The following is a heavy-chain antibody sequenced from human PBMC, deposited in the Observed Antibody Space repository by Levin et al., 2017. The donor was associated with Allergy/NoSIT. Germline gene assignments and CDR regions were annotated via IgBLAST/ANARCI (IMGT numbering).Heavy chain of an antibody. V-gene: IGHV4-61*02. Sequence: KPSETLSLTCTVSGGSITRGTYYWSWIRQPAGKGLEWLGRIYPSGSTNYNPSLKSRLTISVDKSKNQFSLNLSSVTASDTAVYYCAREDTTALERHGFDYWGQGTLVTVSS. CDR3: AREDTTALERHGFDY. CDR1: GGSITRGTYY. J-gene: IGHJ4*02. D-gene: IGHD1-1*01. CDR2: IYPSGST.